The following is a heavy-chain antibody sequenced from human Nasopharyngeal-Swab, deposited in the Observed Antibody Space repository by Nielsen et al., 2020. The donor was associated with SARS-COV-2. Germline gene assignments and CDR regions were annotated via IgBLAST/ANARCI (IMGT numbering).Heavy chain of an antibody. CDR1: GGTFSSYA. V-gene: IGHV1-69*04. J-gene: IGHJ4*02. CDR2: IIPILGIA. Sequence: SVKVSCKASGGTFSSYAISWVRQAPGQGLEWMGRIIPILGIANYAQKFQGRVTITADKSTSTAYMELSSLRSEDTAVYYCARGGEPDTDYLDYWGQGTLVTVSS. D-gene: IGHD1-14*01. CDR3: ARGGEPDTDYLDY.